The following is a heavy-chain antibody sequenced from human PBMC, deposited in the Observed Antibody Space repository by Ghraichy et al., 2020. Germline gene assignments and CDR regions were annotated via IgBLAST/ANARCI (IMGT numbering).Heavy chain of an antibody. CDR2: INPNSGDT. D-gene: IGHD1-20*01. V-gene: IGHV1-2*02. Sequence: ASVKVSCKASGYTFTGYYMHWVRQAPGQGLEWMGWINPNSGDTNYAQKFQGRVTMTRDTSISTAYMELSRLRSDDTAVYYCARPSTAITGTTFWYWGQGTLVTVSS. CDR3: ARPSTAITGTTFWY. CDR1: GYTFTGYY. J-gene: IGHJ4*02.